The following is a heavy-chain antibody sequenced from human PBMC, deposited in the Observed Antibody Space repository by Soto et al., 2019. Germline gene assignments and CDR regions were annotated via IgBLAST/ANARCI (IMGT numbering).Heavy chain of an antibody. D-gene: IGHD4-17*01. CDR1: XYTFTSYD. CDR2: MNANSGNT. CDR3: ATNGDYGDFPDYFDY. V-gene: IGHV1-8*01. Sequence: XYTFTSYDINWVRQATGQGLEWMGWMNANSGNTGYAQKFQGRVTMTRNTSISTAYMELSSLRSEDTAVYYCATNGDYGDFPDYFDYWGQGTLVTVSS. J-gene: IGHJ4*02.